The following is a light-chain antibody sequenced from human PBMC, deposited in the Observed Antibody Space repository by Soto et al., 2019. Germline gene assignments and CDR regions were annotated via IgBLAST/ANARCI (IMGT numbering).Light chain of an antibody. CDR1: QSVSSSF. CDR3: QQYVTSPWA. V-gene: IGKV3-20*01. J-gene: IGKJ1*01. CDR2: GAS. Sequence: EIVLTQSPGTLSLSPEERATLSCRASQSVSSSFLAWYQQKPGQAPRLLIYGASNRATGIPDRFSGSGSGTDFTRTISRLEPEDFAVYYCQQYVTSPWAFGQGTKVAIE.